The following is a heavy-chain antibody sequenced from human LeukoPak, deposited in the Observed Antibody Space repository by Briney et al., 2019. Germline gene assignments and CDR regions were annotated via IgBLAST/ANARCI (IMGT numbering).Heavy chain of an antibody. CDR3: ARDPNYYGSGSYYNNPRFDY. CDR1: GYTFTSYY. CDR2: INPSGGST. D-gene: IGHD3-10*01. J-gene: IGHJ4*02. V-gene: IGHV1-46*01. Sequence: GASVKVSCKASGYTFTSYYMHWVRQAPGQGLEWMGIINPSGGSTSYAQKFQGRVTMTRDTSTSTAYMELRSLRSDDTAVYYCARDPNYYGSGSYYNNPRFDYWGQGTLVTVSS.